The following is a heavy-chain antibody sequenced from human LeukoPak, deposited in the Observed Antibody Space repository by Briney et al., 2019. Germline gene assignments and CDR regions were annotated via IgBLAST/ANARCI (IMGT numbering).Heavy chain of an antibody. J-gene: IGHJ6*02. CDR2: ISQSGST. D-gene: IGHD2-21*01. V-gene: IGHV4-34*01. CDR1: GGSFSGYY. CDR3: ARATDGEFYLYYGIDV. Sequence: SETLSLTCAVYGGSFSGYYWSWIRQPPGRGLEWIGEISQSGSTNYNPSLKSRITMSVDTSKNQFSLQLRSMTAADTAVYFCARATDGEFYLYYGIDVWGQGTTVTVSS.